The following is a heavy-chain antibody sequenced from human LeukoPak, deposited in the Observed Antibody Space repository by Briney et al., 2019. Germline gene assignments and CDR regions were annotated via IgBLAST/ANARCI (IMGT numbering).Heavy chain of an antibody. CDR3: ARGGGLDV. CDR1: RFTFSNYW. J-gene: IGHJ6*02. Sequence: PGGSLRLSCGASRFTFSNYWMSWVRQAPGKGLEWVANIKEDGSEKDYVDSVKGRFTISRDNAKNSLYLQMSNLRAEDTAVYFCARGGGLDVWGQGATVTVSS. CDR2: IKEDGSEK. D-gene: IGHD3-16*01. V-gene: IGHV3-7*03.